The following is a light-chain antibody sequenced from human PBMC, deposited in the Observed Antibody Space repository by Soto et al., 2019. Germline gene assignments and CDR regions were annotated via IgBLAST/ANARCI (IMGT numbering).Light chain of an antibody. CDR2: EVS. J-gene: IGLJ1*01. CDR3: CSYAGSTTLYV. CDR1: SSDVGSYSL. Sequence: QSALTQPASVSGSPGQSITISCTGTSSDVGSYSLVSWYQQHPGKAPKLMIYEVSKRPSGVSNHFSASKSGNTASLTISGLQAEDEADYYCCSYAGSTTLYVFGSGTKLTVL. V-gene: IGLV2-23*02.